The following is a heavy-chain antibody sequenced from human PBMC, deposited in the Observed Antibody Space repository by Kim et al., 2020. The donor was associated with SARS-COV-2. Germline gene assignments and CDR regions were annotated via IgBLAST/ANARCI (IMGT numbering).Heavy chain of an antibody. CDR3: ARESRVLIANSYYYYGMDV. CDR1: GFTFSSYE. CDR2: ISSSGSTI. Sequence: GGSLRLSCAASGFTFSSYEMNWVRQAPGKGLEWVSYISSSGSTIYYADSVKGRFTISRDNAKNTLYLQMNSLRAEDTAVYYCARESRVLIANSYYYYGMDVWGEGTPVTVSS. V-gene: IGHV3-48*03. D-gene: IGHD3-16*01. J-gene: IGHJ6*02.